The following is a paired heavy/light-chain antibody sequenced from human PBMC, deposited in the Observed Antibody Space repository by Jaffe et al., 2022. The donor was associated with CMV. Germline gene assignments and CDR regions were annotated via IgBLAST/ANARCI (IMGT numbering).Heavy chain of an antibody. CDR3: AREVPPPYNWNYLERYYYGMDV. J-gene: IGHJ6*02. CDR1: GYTFTSYG. D-gene: IGHD1-7*01. Sequence: QVQLVQSGAEVKKPGASVKVSCKASGYTFTSYGISWVRQAPGQGLEWMGWISAYNGNTNYAQKLQGRVTMTTDTSTSTAYMELRSLRSDDTAVYYCAREVPPPYNWNYLERYYYGMDVWGQGTTVTVSS. V-gene: IGHV1-18*01. CDR2: ISAYNGNT.
Light chain of an antibody. Sequence: EIVLTQSPGTLSLSPGERATLSCRASQSVSSSYLAWYQQKPGQAPRLLIYGASSRATGIPDRFSGSGSGTDFTLTISRLEPEDFAVYYCQQYGSSFGQGTKVEIK. V-gene: IGKV3-20*01. J-gene: IGKJ1*01. CDR1: QSVSSSY. CDR3: QQYGSS. CDR2: GAS.